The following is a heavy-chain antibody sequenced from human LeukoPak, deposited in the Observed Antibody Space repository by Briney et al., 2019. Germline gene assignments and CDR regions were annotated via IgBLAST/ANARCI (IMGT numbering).Heavy chain of an antibody. CDR3: ARDGGDGYADY. V-gene: IGHV1-69*04. CDR1: GGTFSSYA. Sequence: GASVKVSCKASGGTFSSYAISWVRLAPGQGLEWMGRIIPILGIANYAQKFQGRVTITADKSTSTAYMELYSLRSEDTAVYYCARDGGDGYADYWGQGTLVTVSS. J-gene: IGHJ4*02. D-gene: IGHD5-12*01. CDR2: IIPILGIA.